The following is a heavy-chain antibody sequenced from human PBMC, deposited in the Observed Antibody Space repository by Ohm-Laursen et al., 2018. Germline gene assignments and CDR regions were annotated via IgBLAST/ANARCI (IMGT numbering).Heavy chain of an antibody. D-gene: IGHD3-10*01. CDR2: ITKGGGYT. Sequence: GSLRLSCAASGFTLSTYSMNWVRQAPGKGLEWVSYITKGGGYTFYADSVRGRFTISRDNTRDSVYLQMNSLRAEDTALYYCVSLYFGVGGYWGQGSLVTVSS. J-gene: IGHJ1*01. CDR1: GFTLSTYS. V-gene: IGHV3-21*05. CDR3: VSLYFGVGGY.